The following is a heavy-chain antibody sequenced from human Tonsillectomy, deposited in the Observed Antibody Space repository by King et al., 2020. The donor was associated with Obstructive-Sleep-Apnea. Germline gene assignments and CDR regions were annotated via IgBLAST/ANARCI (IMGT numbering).Heavy chain of an antibody. CDR3: AKPSLGMIVVVITPDY. V-gene: IGHV3-23*04. Sequence: VQLVESGGGLVQPGGSLRLSCAASGFTFSSYAMSWVRQAPGKGLEWVSALSGSGGSTYYADSVKGRFTISRDNSKNTLYLQMNSLRAEDTAVYYCAKPSLGMIVVVITPDYWGQGTLVTVSS. J-gene: IGHJ4*02. D-gene: IGHD3-22*01. CDR1: GFTFSSYA. CDR2: LSGSGGST.